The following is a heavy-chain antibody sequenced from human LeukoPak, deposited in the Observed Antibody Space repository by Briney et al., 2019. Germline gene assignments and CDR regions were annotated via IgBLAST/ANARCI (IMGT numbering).Heavy chain of an antibody. CDR1: GYTFISYW. D-gene: IGHD1-26*01. CDR3: AREYSGSYL. V-gene: IGHV3-74*01. CDR2: INSDGSTT. J-gene: IGHJ4*02. Sequence: PGESLRLSCAASGYTFISYWMHWVCQAPGKWLVLVSRINSDGSTTSYAASVKCRFTISRDNAKITLYLKMNSLRAEDTAVYYCAREYSGSYLWAQGTLVTVSS.